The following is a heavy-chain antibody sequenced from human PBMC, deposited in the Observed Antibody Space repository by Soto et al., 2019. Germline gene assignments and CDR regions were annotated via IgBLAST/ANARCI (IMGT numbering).Heavy chain of an antibody. CDR2: IKQDGSEK. V-gene: IGHV3-7*01. CDR3: AKNNRYCSSTNCFVFDY. D-gene: IGHD2-2*01. Sequence: QLVESGGGLVQPGGSLRLSCAASGFTFSGNWMSWVRQAPGKGLEWVANIKQDGSEKYYVDSVKGRFTISRDNAKNSLYLLMNSLKAEDTAVYYCAKNNRYCSSTNCFVFDYCGQGTLVTVSS. J-gene: IGHJ4*02. CDR1: GFTFSGNW.